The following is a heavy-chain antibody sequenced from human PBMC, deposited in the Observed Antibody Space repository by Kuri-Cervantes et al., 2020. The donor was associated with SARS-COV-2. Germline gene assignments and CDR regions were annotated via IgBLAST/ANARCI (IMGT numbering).Heavy chain of an antibody. V-gene: IGHV3-21*01. J-gene: IGHJ4*02. CDR1: GFTFSSYS. Sequence: GGSLRLSCAVSGFTFSSYSMSWVRQAPGKGLEWVSSISNSGSYIYYADSVRGRFTISRDTAKNSLYLQMNSLRAEDTAVYYCARDCYDFNNGYYTGQFAYWGQGTLVTVSS. D-gene: IGHD3-3*01. CDR3: ARDCYDFNNGYYTGQFAY. CDR2: ISNSGSYI.